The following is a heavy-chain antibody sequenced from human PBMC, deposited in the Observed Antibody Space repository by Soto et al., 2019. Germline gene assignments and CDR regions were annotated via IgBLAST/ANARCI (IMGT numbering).Heavy chain of an antibody. CDR2: IIPIFGTT. V-gene: IGHV1-69*06. CDR3: ARDRTDSGYHTNWLDP. CDR1: GGTFGSDA. Sequence: SVKVSCKASGGTFGSDAITWVRQAPGQGLEWVGRIIPIFGTTNYAQNLQGRVTISADKSTLTSYMELHSLTSDDTALYYCARDRTDSGYHTNWLDPWGQGTQVTVSS. J-gene: IGHJ5*02. D-gene: IGHD3-22*01.